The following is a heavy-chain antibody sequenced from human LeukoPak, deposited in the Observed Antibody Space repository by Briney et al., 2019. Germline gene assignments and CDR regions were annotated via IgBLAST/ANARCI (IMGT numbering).Heavy chain of an antibody. D-gene: IGHD2-2*01. CDR1: GNYW. CDR2: INSDGSWT. CDR3: VSFYGTY. V-gene: IGHV3-74*01. J-gene: IGHJ4*02. Sequence: GSLRLSCAASGNYWMHWVRQAPGKGLVWVSHINSDGSWTSYADSVKGRFTISKDNAKNTVYLQMNNLRAEDTAVYYCVSFYGTYWGRGTLVTASS.